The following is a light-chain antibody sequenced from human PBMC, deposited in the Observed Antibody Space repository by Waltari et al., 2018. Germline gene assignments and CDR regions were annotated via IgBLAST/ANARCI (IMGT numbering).Light chain of an antibody. CDR1: SSNIERNT. CDR3: AAWDDSLGGPV. J-gene: IGLJ2*01. Sequence: QRVTISCSGSSSNIERNTVNWYQQVPGTAPKVLIYRNNQRPSGVPDRFSGSKSGTSASLAISGLQSEDEADYHCAAWDDSLGGPVFGGGTTLTVL. V-gene: IGLV1-44*01. CDR2: RNN.